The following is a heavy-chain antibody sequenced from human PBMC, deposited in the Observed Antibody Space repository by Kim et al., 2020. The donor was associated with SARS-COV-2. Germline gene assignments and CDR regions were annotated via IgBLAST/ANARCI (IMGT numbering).Heavy chain of an antibody. V-gene: IGHV3-30*18. CDR1: GFTFSSYG. D-gene: IGHD3-10*01. Sequence: GGSLRLSCAASGFTFSSYGMHWVRQAPGKGLEWVAVISYDGSNKYYADSVKGRFTISRDNSKNTLYLQMNSLRAEDTAVYYCAKDRLLLWFGELLYLDYWGRGTLVTVSS. J-gene: IGHJ4*02. CDR3: AKDRLLLWFGELLYLDY. CDR2: ISYDGSNK.